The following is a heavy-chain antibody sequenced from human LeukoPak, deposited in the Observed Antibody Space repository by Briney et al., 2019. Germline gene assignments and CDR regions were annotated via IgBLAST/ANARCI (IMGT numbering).Heavy chain of an antibody. J-gene: IGHJ4*02. V-gene: IGHV1-69*05. Sequence: SVKVSCNASGGTFSSYAISWVRQAPGQGLEWMGGIIPIFGTANYAQKFQGRVTITTDESTSTAYMELSSLRSEDTAVYYCARVYYDSSGYYYGGYFDYWGQGTLVTVSS. D-gene: IGHD3-22*01. CDR3: ARVYYDSSGYYYGGYFDY. CDR1: GGTFSSYA. CDR2: IIPIFGTA.